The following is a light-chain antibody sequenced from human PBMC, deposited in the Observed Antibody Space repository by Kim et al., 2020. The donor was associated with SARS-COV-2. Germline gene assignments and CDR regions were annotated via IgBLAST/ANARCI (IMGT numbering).Light chain of an antibody. V-gene: IGKV3-15*01. CDR1: QSVSSN. CDR2: GAS. J-gene: IGKJ4*01. CDR3: QQYNNWPLT. Sequence: VSTGERATLSCRASQSVSSNLAWYQQKPGQAPRLLISGASTRATGFPARFSGSGSGTEFTLTISSLQSEDFAVYYCQQYNNWPLTFGGGTKVDIK.